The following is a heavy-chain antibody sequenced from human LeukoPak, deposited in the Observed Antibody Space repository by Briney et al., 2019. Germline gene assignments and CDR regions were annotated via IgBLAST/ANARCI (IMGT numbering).Heavy chain of an antibody. CDR3: ARYTRIPDY. V-gene: IGHV4-4*02. D-gene: IGHD2-15*01. CDR2: IHHSGST. J-gene: IGHJ4*02. CDR1: GGSISSSNW. Sequence: SGTLSLTCAVSGGSISSSNWWSWVRQPPGKGLEWIGEIHHSGSTNYNPSLKSRVTMSLDTSKSQFSLKLTSVTAADTAIYYCARYTRIPDYWGRGTLVTVTS.